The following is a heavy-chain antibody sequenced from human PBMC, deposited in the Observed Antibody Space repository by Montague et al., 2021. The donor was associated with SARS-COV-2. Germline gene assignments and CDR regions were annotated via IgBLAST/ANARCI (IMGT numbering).Heavy chain of an antibody. J-gene: IGHJ4*02. Sequence: SETRSLTCSVSGGSISSSYWSWIRQPPGKGLEWIGYIYHYGNAKYNPSLKSRVTISVDTSKNQFSLKLSSVTAVDTAVYYCARHANWDWYYFDHWGQGTLVTVSS. CDR1: GGSISSSY. V-gene: IGHV4-59*08. CDR2: IYHYGNA. D-gene: IGHD7-27*01. CDR3: ARHANWDWYYFDH.